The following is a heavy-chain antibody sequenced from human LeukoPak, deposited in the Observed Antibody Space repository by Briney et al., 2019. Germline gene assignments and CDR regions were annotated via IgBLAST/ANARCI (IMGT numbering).Heavy chain of an antibody. V-gene: IGHV3-74*01. Sequence: PGGSLRLSCVASGFTFSSYWMHWVRQAPGKGLVWVSRINTDGSSTNYADSVKGRFTISRDYAKNTLYLQMNSLRAEDTAVYYCARVYESTLYYYYYMGVWGKGTTVTVSS. D-gene: IGHD2-2*01. CDR3: ARVYESTLYYYYYMGV. CDR2: INTDGSST. CDR1: GFTFSSYW. J-gene: IGHJ6*03.